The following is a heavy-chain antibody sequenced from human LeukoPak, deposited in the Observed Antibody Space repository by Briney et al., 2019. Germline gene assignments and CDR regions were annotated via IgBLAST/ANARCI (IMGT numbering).Heavy chain of an antibody. J-gene: IGHJ3*02. Sequence: SETLSLTCSVSGGSVSSNYYYWGWIRQPPGKGLEWIGSIYYSGSTYYNPSLKSRVTTSVDTSKNQFSLKLNSVTAADTAVYYCARLLAYCGGDCSFGAFDIWGQGTMVTVSS. CDR3: ARLLAYCGGDCSFGAFDI. CDR1: GGSVSSNYYY. CDR2: IYYSGST. D-gene: IGHD2-21*02. V-gene: IGHV4-39*07.